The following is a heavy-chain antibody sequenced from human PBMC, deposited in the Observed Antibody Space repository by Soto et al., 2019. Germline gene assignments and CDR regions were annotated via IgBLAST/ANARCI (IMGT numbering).Heavy chain of an antibody. CDR1: GGAFSGYY. J-gene: IGHJ6*02. CDR3: ARGAGNYYCMDV. V-gene: IGHV4-34*01. CDR2: INHSGST. Sequence: QVQLQQGGAGLLKPSETLSLTCAVYGGAFSGYYWIWIRQPPRQGLEWIGEINHSGSTNYNPSLKSRVTLSVETSKHQYALKLSTVTAAATAVNYCARGAGNYYCMDVWGHGTTVTVS.